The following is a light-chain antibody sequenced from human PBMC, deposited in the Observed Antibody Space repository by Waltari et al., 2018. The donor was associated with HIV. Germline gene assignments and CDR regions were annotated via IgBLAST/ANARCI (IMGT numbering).Light chain of an antibody. V-gene: IGKV3-15*01. Sequence: EIVMTQSPGTLSLFPGERVTLSCRASQSVSSNLAWYQQRPGQAPRLVIYNTSARATGIPARFSGSGSGTEFTLTISGLQSEDFAVYYCQQRSHWPPGFPFGPGTKVDI. J-gene: IGKJ3*01. CDR3: QQRSHWPPGFP. CDR1: QSVSSN. CDR2: NTS.